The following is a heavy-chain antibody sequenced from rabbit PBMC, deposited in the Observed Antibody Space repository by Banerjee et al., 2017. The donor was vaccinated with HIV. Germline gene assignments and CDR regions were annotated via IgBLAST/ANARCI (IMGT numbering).Heavy chain of an antibody. Sequence: QSLEESGGGLVKPEGSLTLTCTASGFSFSNKYVMCWVRQAPGKGLEWIGCINTSSGNTVYASWAKGRFTISKTSSTTVTLQMTSLTAADTATYFCARGADNNWYIPYFKLWGPGTLVTVS. D-gene: IGHD1-1*01. CDR1: GFSFSNKYV. J-gene: IGHJ4*01. CDR2: INTSSGNT. CDR3: ARGADNNWYIPYFKL. V-gene: IGHV1S40*01.